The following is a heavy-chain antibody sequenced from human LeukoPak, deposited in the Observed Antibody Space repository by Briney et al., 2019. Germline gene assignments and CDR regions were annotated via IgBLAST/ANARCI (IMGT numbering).Heavy chain of an antibody. D-gene: IGHD1-26*01. CDR3: ARDPYSGSYGHLYYYYMDV. CDR2: IIPIFATA. J-gene: IGHJ6*03. Sequence: VASVKVSCKASRGTFTNYAISWVRQAPGQGLEWMGGIIPIFATANYAQKFQGRVTITADESTSTAYMELSSLRSEDTAVYYCARDPYSGSYGHLYYYYMDVWGKGTTVTISS. V-gene: IGHV1-69*13. CDR1: RGTFTNYA.